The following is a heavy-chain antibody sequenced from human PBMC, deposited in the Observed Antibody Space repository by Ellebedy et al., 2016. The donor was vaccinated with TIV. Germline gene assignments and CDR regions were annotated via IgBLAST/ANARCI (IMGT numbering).Heavy chain of an antibody. D-gene: IGHD3-3*01. CDR3: AKDPRFGGRSVTQGMYYFDY. Sequence: GGSLRLXXAASGFTFSSYAMSWVRQAPGKGLEWVSAISGSGGSTYYADSVKGRFTISRDNSKNTLYLQMNSLRAEDTAVYYCAKDPRFGGRSVTQGMYYFDYWGQGTLVTVSS. CDR1: GFTFSSYA. V-gene: IGHV3-23*01. CDR2: ISGSGGST. J-gene: IGHJ4*02.